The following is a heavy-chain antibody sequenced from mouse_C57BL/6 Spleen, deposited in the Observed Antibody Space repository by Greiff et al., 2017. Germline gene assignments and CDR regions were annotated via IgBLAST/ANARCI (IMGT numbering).Heavy chain of an antibody. V-gene: IGHV1-69*01. J-gene: IGHJ4*01. D-gene: IGHD1-1*01. Sequence: QVQLQQPGAELVMPGASVKLSCKASGYTFTSYWMHWVKQRPGQGLEWIGEIDPSDSYTNYNQKFKGKSTLTVDKSSSTAYMQLSSLTSEDSAVYYCARSYHDYGSSYVNAMDYWGQGTSVTVSS. CDR1: GYTFTSYW. CDR2: IDPSDSYT. CDR3: ARSYHDYGSSYVNAMDY.